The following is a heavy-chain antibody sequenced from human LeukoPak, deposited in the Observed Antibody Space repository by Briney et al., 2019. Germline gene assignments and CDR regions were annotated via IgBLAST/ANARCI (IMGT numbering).Heavy chain of an antibody. J-gene: IGHJ4*02. V-gene: IGHV1-18*01. Sequence: ASVKVSCKASGYIFTNYGISWVRQATGKGLELMGWISAYNDNTNYAQNLQGRITMTTDTSTSTAYMELRSLRSDDTAVYYCARASCSSTSCGADQWGQGTLVTVSS. CDR1: GYIFTNYG. CDR2: ISAYNDNT. D-gene: IGHD2-2*01. CDR3: ARASCSSTSCGADQ.